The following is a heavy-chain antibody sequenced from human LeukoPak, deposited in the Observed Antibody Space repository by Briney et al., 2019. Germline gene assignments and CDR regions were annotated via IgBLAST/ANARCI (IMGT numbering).Heavy chain of an antibody. CDR1: GFTFSSYS. CDR2: ISSSSSTI. V-gene: IGHV3-48*01. CDR3: AKAMTTVVTPGVFDY. D-gene: IGHD4-23*01. J-gene: IGHJ4*02. Sequence: GGSLRLSCAASGFTFSSYSMNWVRQAPGKGLEWVSYISSSSSTIYYADSVKGRFTISRDNAKNSLYLQMNSLRAEDTAAYYCAKAMTTVVTPGVFDYWGQGTLVTVSS.